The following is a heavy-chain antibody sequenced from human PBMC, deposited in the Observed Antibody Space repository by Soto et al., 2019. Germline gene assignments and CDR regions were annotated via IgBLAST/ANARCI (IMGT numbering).Heavy chain of an antibody. D-gene: IGHD3-22*01. V-gene: IGHV3-23*01. CDR1: GLTFKDYA. CDR2: IDSTGGTT. Sequence: GWCLGLACAASGLTFKDYAMTGVLRAAGKGRAWVSPIDSTGGTTYYADSVKGLLTISRYNSKKTLYLQMNSLRAEDTAVDYCAKDATPNYDGYAIYYYAMDVWGQGTTVTVSS. CDR3: AKDATPNYDGYAIYYYAMDV. J-gene: IGHJ6*02.